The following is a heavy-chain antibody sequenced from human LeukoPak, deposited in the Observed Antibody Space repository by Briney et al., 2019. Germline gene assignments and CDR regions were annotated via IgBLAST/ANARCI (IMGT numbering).Heavy chain of an antibody. Sequence: GGSLRLSCAASGFTFNNYAMSWVRQAPGKGLEWVANIKQDGSEKYYVDSVKGRFTISRDNAKNSLYLQMNSLRAEDTAVYYCAREYDIYYYYGMDVWGQGTTVTVSS. CDR1: GFTFNNYA. CDR2: IKQDGSEK. CDR3: AREYDIYYYYGMDV. V-gene: IGHV3-7*01. J-gene: IGHJ6*02. D-gene: IGHD3-9*01.